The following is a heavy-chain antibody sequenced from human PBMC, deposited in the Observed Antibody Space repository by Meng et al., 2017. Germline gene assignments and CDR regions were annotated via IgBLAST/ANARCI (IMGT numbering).Heavy chain of an antibody. CDR1: GFTVSSNY. J-gene: IGHJ4*02. D-gene: IGHD1-26*01. CDR2: ICSGGST. V-gene: IGHV3-53*01. Sequence: EGGLGEAGGGCIQPGGSLSLSCAASGFTVSSNYMSWVRQAPGKGLEWVSVICSGGSTYFADPVKGPFTISRDNSKNTLYLQMNSLRAEDMSEYYGARGGSYYSYWGQGTLVTVSS. CDR3: ARGGSYYSY.